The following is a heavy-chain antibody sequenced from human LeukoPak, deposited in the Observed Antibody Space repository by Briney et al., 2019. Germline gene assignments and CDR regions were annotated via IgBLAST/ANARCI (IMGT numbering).Heavy chain of an antibody. CDR2: FSAYNGNT. V-gene: IGHV1-18*01. J-gene: IGHJ6*02. CDR3: ARDAMRSGGSSPYYNYGMDV. D-gene: IGHD2-15*01. Sequence: APVKASCKPSRYTFTRSGISSVRQAPGHRLEWLGWFSAYNGNTNYVEKLQGRVTMTRDTSTSTAYMELGSLRSDDTAVYYCARDAMRSGGSSPYYNYGMDVWGQGTTVTVSS. CDR1: RYTFTRSG.